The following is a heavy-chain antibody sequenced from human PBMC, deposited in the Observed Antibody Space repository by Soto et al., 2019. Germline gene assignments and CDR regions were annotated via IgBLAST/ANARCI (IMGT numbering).Heavy chain of an antibody. CDR3: ARGRYGDY. CDR1: GYTFTSYG. D-gene: IGHD1-1*01. CDR2: ISAHNGNT. Sequence: QVHLVQSGAEVKKPGASVKVSCKASGYTFTSYGITWVRQAPGQGLEWMGWISAHNGNTDYAQKLQGRVIVTRDTSKSTAYMALRSVRSDDTAVYYCARGRYGDYWGQGDLVTVSS. J-gene: IGHJ4*02. V-gene: IGHV1-18*01.